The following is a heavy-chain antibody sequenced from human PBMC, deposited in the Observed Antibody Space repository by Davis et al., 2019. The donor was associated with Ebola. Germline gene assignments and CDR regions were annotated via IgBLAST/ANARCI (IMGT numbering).Heavy chain of an antibody. V-gene: IGHV4-34*01. CDR3: ARGWGNY. J-gene: IGHJ4*02. CDR1: GASFSGYY. CDR2: INHSGST. D-gene: IGHD7-27*01. Sequence: SETLSLTCAVYGASFSGYYWSWIRQPPGKGLEWIGEINHSGSTYYNTSLISRVTISVDTSSNQFSLKLSSVTAADTAVYYCARGWGNYWGPGTLVTVSS.